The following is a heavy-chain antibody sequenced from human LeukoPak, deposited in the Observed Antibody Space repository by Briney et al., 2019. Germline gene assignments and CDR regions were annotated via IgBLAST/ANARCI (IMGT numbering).Heavy chain of an antibody. J-gene: IGHJ3*02. CDR1: GFTFSSYG. CDR2: ISYDGSNK. V-gene: IGHV3-30*03. Sequence: PGGSLRLSCAASGFTFSSYGMHWVRQAPGKGLEWVAVISYDGSNKYYADSVKGRSTISRDNSKNTLYLQMNSLRAEDTAVYYCARGGYSYGYDAFDIWGQGTMVTVSS. CDR3: ARGGYSYGYDAFDI. D-gene: IGHD5-18*01.